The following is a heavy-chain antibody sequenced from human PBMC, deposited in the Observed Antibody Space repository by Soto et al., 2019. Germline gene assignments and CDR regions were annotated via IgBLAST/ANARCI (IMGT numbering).Heavy chain of an antibody. J-gene: IGHJ4*02. CDR1: GGSLSTNP. Sequence: SVKVSCKASGGSLSTNPISWVRQALGQGLEWMGGTGSGTGPGNHAQKFQGRLTVTADKSTSTVYMELTNLSSEDTAVYYCARRDSGGFYRFFDSWGQGTLVTVSS. CDR3: ARRDSGGFYRFFDS. V-gene: IGHV1-69*06. CDR2: TGSGTGPG. D-gene: IGHD2-15*01.